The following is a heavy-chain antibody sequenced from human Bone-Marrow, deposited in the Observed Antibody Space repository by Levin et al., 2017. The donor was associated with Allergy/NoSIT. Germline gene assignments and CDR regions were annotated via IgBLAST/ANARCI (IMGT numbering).Heavy chain of an antibody. V-gene: IGHV3-23*01. CDR1: GFTFSSYA. CDR2: ISASGGST. CDR3: AKKDSSSWDGYCFVS. D-gene: IGHD3-22*01. Sequence: GGSLRLSCAASGFTFSSYAMSWVRQAPGKGLEWVSSISASGGSTYYADSVKGRFTISRDISQNTLYLQMSSLGAGDTGVYDCAKKDSSSWDGYCFVSWGQGTLVTVSS. J-gene: IGHJ4*02.